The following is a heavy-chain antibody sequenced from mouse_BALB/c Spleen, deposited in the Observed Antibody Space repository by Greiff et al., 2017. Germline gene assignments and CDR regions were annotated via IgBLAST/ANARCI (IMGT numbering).Heavy chain of an antibody. D-gene: IGHD2-1*01. V-gene: IGHV5-12-2*01. J-gene: IGHJ4*01. CDR2: ISNGGGST. CDR3: ARHLNGNYGYAMDY. CDR1: GFTFSSYT. Sequence: EVKLQESGGGLVQPGGSLKLSCAASGFTFSSYTMSWVRQTPEKRLEWVAYISNGGGSTYYPDTVKGRFTISRDNAKNTLYLQMSSLKSEDTAMYYCARHLNGNYGYAMDYWGQGTSVTVSS.